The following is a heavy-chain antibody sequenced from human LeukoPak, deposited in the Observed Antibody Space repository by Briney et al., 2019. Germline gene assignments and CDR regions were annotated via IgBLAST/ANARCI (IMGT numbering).Heavy chain of an antibody. V-gene: IGHV3-74*01. Sequence: GGSLRLSCAASGFTFSSYWMHWVRQAPGRGLVWVSRINSDGSSTSYADSVKGRFTTSRDNAKNTLYLQMNSQRAEDTAVYYCAREDEMGGQPANFDYWGQGTLVTVSS. CDR2: INSDGSST. CDR3: AREDEMGGQPANFDY. D-gene: IGHD5-24*01. CDR1: GFTFSSYW. J-gene: IGHJ4*02.